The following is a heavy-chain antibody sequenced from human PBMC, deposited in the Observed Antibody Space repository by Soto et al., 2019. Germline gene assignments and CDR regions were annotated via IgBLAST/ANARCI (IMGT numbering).Heavy chain of an antibody. CDR2: ISYDGSNN. CDR3: ARGRSGGLDF. CDR1: GFTFSSYD. D-gene: IGHD1-26*01. Sequence: QAQLVESGGGVVQPGRSLSVSCAASGFTFSSYDMHWVRQAPGKGLEWVAVISYDGSNNYYADSVKGRFTISRDNSKNTLYLQMNSLRAEDTAAYYCARGRSGGLDFWGQGTLVTVSS. J-gene: IGHJ4*02. V-gene: IGHV3-30-3*01.